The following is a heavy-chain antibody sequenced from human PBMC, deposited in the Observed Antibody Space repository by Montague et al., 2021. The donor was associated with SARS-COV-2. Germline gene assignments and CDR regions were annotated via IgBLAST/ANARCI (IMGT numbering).Heavy chain of an antibody. CDR1: GVSVSSGSYY. CDR3: ARISGITSWYYDY. J-gene: IGHJ4*02. D-gene: IGHD1-14*01. V-gene: IGHV4-61*01. Sequence: SETLSLTCTVSGVSVSSGSYYWSWIRQPPGKGLQSIGYIYYTGSTNYNPSLQSRVTISVDSSKNQFSVRLSSVTAADTAVYYCARISGITSWYYDYWGQGTLVTVSS. CDR2: IYYTGST.